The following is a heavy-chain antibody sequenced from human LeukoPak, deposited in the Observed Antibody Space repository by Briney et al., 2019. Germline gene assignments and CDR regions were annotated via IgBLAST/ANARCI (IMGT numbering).Heavy chain of an antibody. D-gene: IGHD3-10*01. CDR2: IKQDGSEK. CDR1: GFTFSSYW. Sequence: GGSLRLSCAASGFTFSSYWMSWVGQAPGKGVEWVANIKQDGSEKYYVDSVKGRFTISRDNAKNSLYLQMNSLRAEDTAVYYCARGPLIWGRLTFYFDYWGQGTLVTVSS. CDR3: ARGPLIWGRLTFYFDY. V-gene: IGHV3-7*01. J-gene: IGHJ4*02.